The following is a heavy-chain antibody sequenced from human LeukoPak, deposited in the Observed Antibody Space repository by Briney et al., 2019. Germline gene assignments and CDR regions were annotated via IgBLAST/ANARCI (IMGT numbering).Heavy chain of an antibody. CDR2: ISYDASNK. CDR3: ARSPTTMVAATMLDY. D-gene: IGHD2-15*01. V-gene: IGHV3-30*04. CDR1: GFTFSNYA. Sequence: TGGSLRLSCAASGFTFSNYAMHWVRQAPGKGLEWVAVISYDASNKYYADSVKGRFTIYRDNSKSTLYLQMNSLRAEDTAVYYCARSPTTMVAATMLDYWGQGTLVTVSS. J-gene: IGHJ4*02.